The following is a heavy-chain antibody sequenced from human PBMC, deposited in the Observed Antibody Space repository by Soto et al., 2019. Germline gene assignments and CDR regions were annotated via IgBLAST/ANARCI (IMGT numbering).Heavy chain of an antibody. V-gene: IGHV3-30*18. CDR2: ISYDGSNK. D-gene: IGHD4-4*01. CDR3: AKTSNSAQAFDI. Sequence: GASLRLSCAASGFTFSSYGMHWVRQAPGKGLEWVAVISYDGSNKYYADSVKGRFTISRDNSKNTLYLQMNSLRAEDTAVYYCAKTSNSAQAFDIWGQGTMVTVSS. CDR1: GFTFSSYG. J-gene: IGHJ3*02.